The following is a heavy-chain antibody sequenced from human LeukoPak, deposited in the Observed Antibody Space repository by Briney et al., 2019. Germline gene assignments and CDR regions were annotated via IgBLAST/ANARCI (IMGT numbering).Heavy chain of an antibody. V-gene: IGHV4-61*02. D-gene: IGHD3-10*01. CDR1: GGSINTNTYF. CDR2: VYASGAT. Sequence: PSETLSLTCTVSGGSINTNTYFWNWIRQPAGKRLEWIGRVYASGATDYNPSLRSRLSMSINTSRNQISLKLSSVTAADTAVYYCARLWFGELSYFDYWGQGTLVTVSS. J-gene: IGHJ4*02. CDR3: ARLWFGELSYFDY.